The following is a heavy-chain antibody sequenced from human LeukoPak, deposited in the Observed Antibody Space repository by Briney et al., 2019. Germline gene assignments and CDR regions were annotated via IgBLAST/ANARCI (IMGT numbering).Heavy chain of an antibody. CDR2: VIPIPGIA. J-gene: IGHJ4*02. CDR1: GGTFGSYG. D-gene: IGHD3-22*01. CDR3: ARAGTLTYYYDSSGYYPLTY. Sequence: SVKVSCKASGGTFGSYGISWVRQAPGQGLEWMGRVIPIPGIANYAQKFQGRVTITADKSTSTAYMELSSLRSEDTAVYYCARAGTLTYYYDSSGYYPLTYWGQGTLVTVSS. V-gene: IGHV1-69*04.